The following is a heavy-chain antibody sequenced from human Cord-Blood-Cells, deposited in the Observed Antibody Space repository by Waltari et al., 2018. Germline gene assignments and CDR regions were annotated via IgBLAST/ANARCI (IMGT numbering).Heavy chain of an antibody. CDR1: GYTFTGYY. Sequence: QVQLVQSGAEVKKPGASVKVSCKASGYTFTGYYMPWVRQAPGQGLEWMGWINPNSGGTNYAQKFQGRVTMTRDTSISTAYMELSRLRSDDTAVYYCARVRHLGPEYSSSSLDPWGQGTLVTVSS. CDR3: ARVRHLGPEYSSSSLDP. V-gene: IGHV1-2*02. D-gene: IGHD6-6*01. CDR2: INPNSGGT. J-gene: IGHJ5*02.